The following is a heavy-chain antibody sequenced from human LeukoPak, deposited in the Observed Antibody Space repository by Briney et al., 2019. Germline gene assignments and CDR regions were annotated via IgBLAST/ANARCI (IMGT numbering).Heavy chain of an antibody. CDR3: ARDNYYGSGNYFDY. D-gene: IGHD3-10*01. Sequence: PGGSLRLSCAASGFTFDDYGMSWVRQAPGKGLEWVSGINWNGGSTGYADSVKGRFTTSRDNAKNSLYLQMNSLRAEDTAVYYCARDNYYGSGNYFDYWGQGTLVTVSS. V-gene: IGHV3-20*04. J-gene: IGHJ4*02. CDR1: GFTFDDYG. CDR2: INWNGGST.